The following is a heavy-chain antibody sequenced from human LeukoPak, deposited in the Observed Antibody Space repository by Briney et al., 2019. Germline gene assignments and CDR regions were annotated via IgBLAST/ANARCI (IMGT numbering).Heavy chain of an antibody. J-gene: IGHJ6*03. D-gene: IGHD2-21*01. V-gene: IGHV3-11*01. Sequence: GGSLRLSCAASGFTFSDYYMSWIRQAPGKGLEWVSYISSSGSTIYYADSVKGRFTISRDNAKNSLYLQMNSLRAEDTAVYYCARDAVIKSGYFYYYYMDVWGKGTTVTISS. CDR3: ARDAVIKSGYFYYYYMDV. CDR1: GFTFSDYY. CDR2: ISSSGSTI.